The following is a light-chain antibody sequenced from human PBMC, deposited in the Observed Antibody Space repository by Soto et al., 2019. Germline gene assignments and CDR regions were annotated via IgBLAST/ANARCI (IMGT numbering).Light chain of an antibody. V-gene: IGKV3D-20*02. CDR1: QSVSSSY. Sequence: VLTHSAGALSLSQGERATLSCRTSQSVSSSYLGWYQQKPGQAPRLLIYGASSRATGIPERFSGSGSGTEFTLTISSLEPEDFTVFRCELRSVWLWTFGQGSKV. J-gene: IGKJ1*01. CDR2: GAS. CDR3: ELRSVWLWT.